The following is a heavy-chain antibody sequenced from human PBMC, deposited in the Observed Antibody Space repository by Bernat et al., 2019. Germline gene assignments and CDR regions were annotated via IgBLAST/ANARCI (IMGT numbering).Heavy chain of an antibody. J-gene: IGHJ4*02. V-gene: IGHV3-30*02. D-gene: IGHD3-22*01. CDR2: IRYDGSNK. Sequence: QVQLVESGGGVVQPGGSLRLSCAASGFTFSSYGMHWVRQAPGKGLEWVAFIRYDGSNKYYADSVKGRFTISGDNSKNTLYLQMNSLRAEDTAVYYCAKPKHYYDSSGVFDYWGQGTLVTVSS. CDR3: AKPKHYYDSSGVFDY. CDR1: GFTFSSYG.